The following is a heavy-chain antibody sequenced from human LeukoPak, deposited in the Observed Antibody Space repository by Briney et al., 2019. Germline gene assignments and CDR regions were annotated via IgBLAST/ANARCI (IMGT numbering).Heavy chain of an antibody. CDR2: INHSGST. CDR3: ARGSHCDSSSWGY. V-gene: IGHV4-34*01. D-gene: IGHD3-22*01. CDR1: GGSFSGYY. J-gene: IGHJ4*02. Sequence: PSETLSLTCAVYGGSFSGYYWSWIRQPPGKGLEWIGEINHSGSTNYNPSLKSRVTISVDTSKNQFSLKLSSVTAADTAVYYRARGSHCDSSSWGYWGQGTLVTVSS.